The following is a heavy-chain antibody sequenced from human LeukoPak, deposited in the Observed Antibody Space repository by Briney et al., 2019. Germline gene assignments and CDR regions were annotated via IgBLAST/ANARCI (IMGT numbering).Heavy chain of an antibody. Sequence: SETLSLTCAVYGGSFSGYYWSWVRQPPGKGLEWIGEINHSGSTNYNPSLKSRVTISVDTSKNQFSLKLSSVTAADTAVYYCMTRVFWSGMFFDYWGQGTLVTVSS. CDR1: GGSFSGYY. J-gene: IGHJ4*02. D-gene: IGHD3-3*01. CDR3: MTRVFWSGMFFDY. CDR2: INHSGST. V-gene: IGHV4-34*01.